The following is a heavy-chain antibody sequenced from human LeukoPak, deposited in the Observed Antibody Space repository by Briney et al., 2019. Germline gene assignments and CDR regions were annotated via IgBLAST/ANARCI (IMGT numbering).Heavy chain of an antibody. CDR3: ARDSGRIVVVPAANDAFDI. D-gene: IGHD2-2*01. CDR2: INHSGST. CDR1: GGSFSGYY. V-gene: IGHV4-34*01. J-gene: IGHJ3*02. Sequence: PSETLSLTCAVYGGSFSGYYWSWIRQPPGKGLEWIGEINHSGSTNYNPSLKSRVTISVDTSKNQFSLKLSSVTAADTAVYYCARDSGRIVVVPAANDAFDIWGQGTMVTVSS.